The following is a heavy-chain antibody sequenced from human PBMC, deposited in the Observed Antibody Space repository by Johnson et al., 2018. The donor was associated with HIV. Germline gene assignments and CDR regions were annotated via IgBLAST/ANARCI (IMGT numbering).Heavy chain of an antibody. CDR1: GFTFSSYD. V-gene: IGHV3-13*01. J-gene: IGHJ3*02. Sequence: VQLVESGGGLVQPGGSLRLSCAASGFTFSSYDMHWVRQAPGKGLEWVSAIGTAGDTSYPGSVKGRFPISRENAKNSSYLQMNSLSAGDTAVDYCARGGAAAGGAFAIWGHGTMVTVSS. D-gene: IGHD6-13*01. CDR3: ARGGAAAGGAFAI. CDR2: IGTAGDT.